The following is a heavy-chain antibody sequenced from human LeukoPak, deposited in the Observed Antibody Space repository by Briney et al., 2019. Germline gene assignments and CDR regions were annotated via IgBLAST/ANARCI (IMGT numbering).Heavy chain of an antibody. J-gene: IGHJ5*02. V-gene: IGHV4-39*02. CDR1: GGSISSSSYY. Sequence: PSETLSLTCTVSGGSISSSSYYWGWIRQPPGKGLEWIGSIYYSGSTYYNPSLKSRVTISVDTSKNQFSLKLSSVTAADTAVYYCARDPRGPRWFDPWGQGTLVTVSS. CDR3: ARDPRGPRWFDP. CDR2: IYYSGST.